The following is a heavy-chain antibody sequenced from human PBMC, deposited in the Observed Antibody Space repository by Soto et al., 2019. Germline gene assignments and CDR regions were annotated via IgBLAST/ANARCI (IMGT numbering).Heavy chain of an antibody. CDR2: INPDSGDT. CDR1: GYTFTDYY. V-gene: IGHV1-2*02. Sequence: GASVKVSCKASGYTFTDYYFHWVRQAPGQGLEWMGWINPDSGDTKYAQEFQGRVTMTRDTSTSTAYMEMRRLTSDDTAVYFCARGPGTSATYYYYYPMDVWGQGTTVTVSS. J-gene: IGHJ6*02. CDR3: ARGPGTSATYYYYYPMDV.